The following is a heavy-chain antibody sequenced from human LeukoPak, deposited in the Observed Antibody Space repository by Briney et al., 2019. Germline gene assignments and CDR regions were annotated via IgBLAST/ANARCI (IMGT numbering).Heavy chain of an antibody. D-gene: IGHD4-17*01. Sequence: GGSLRLSCAASGFTFSRYWMHWVRQAPGKGLVWVSRINSDGSRISYADSVKGRFTISRDNAKNTLYLQMNSLRAEDTAVYYCARDADYGDWGGLAPWGQGTLVTVSS. CDR2: INSDGSRI. J-gene: IGHJ5*02. CDR3: ARDADYGDWGGLAP. V-gene: IGHV3-74*01. CDR1: GFTFSRYW.